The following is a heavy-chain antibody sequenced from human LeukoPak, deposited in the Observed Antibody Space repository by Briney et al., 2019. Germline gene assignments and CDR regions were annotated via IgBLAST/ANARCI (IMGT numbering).Heavy chain of an antibody. J-gene: IGHJ5*02. D-gene: IGHD3-3*01. V-gene: IGHV3-9*01. CDR1: GFTFDDYA. CDR3: AKRGTPSSFYDFWSGRLNWFDP. CDR2: ISWNSGSI. Sequence: GGSLRLSCAASGFTFDDYAMHWVRHAPGKGLEWVSGISWNSGSIGYADSVKGRFTISRDNAKNSLYLQMNSLRAEDTALYYCAKRGTPSSFYDFWSGRLNWFDPWGQGTLVTVSS.